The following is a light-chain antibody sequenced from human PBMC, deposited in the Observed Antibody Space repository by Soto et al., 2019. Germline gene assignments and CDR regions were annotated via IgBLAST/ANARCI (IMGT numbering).Light chain of an antibody. CDR2: GNT. CDR3: QTYDRSLSGLYV. Sequence: QSVLTQPSSISGAPGQRVTISCTGSSXNIGAGSDVHWYHQLPGTAPKLLIYGNTNRPSGVPDRFSGSKSGTSASLAIAGLQTEDEGDYYCQTYDRSLSGLYVFGTGTKVTVL. V-gene: IGLV1-40*01. CDR1: SXNIGAGSD. J-gene: IGLJ1*01.